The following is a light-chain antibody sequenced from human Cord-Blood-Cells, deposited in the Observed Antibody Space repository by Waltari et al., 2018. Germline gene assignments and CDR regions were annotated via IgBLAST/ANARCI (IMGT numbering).Light chain of an antibody. V-gene: IGKV2-28*01. J-gene: IGKJ1*01. CDR2: LGS. CDR1: QSLLHSNGYNY. CDR3: QQYGSSPPWT. Sequence: DIVMTQSPLSLPVTPGEPASISCRSSQSLLHSNGYNYLDWYLQKPGQSPQLLIYLGSNRASGVPDRFSGSGSGTDFTLTISRLEPEDFAVYYCQQYGSSPPWTFGQGTKVEIK.